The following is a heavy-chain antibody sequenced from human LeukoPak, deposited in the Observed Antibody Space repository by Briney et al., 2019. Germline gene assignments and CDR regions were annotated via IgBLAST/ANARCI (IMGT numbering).Heavy chain of an antibody. V-gene: IGHV4-39*01. CDR3: ANQEYDAFDI. J-gene: IGHJ3*02. D-gene: IGHD2/OR15-2a*01. CDR1: GGSIGSSSYY. CDR2: IYYSGST. Sequence: PSETLSLTCTVSGGSIGSSSYYWGWIRQPPGKGLEWIGSIYYSGSTYYNPSLKSRVTISVDTSKNQFSLKLSSVTAAGTAVYYCANQEYDAFDIWGQGTMVTVSS.